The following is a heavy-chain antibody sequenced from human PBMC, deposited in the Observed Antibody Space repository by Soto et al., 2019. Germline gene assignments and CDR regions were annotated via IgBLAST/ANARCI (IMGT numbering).Heavy chain of an antibody. Sequence: QVQLVQSGAEVKKPGYSVKVSCKASGGTFSSYAINWVRQAPGQGLEWMGGIIRIFGTPDYAQRFQGRVTSTADESTSTAYMELSSLRSEDTAVYYCARHGSNEYYYYGMEVWGHGTTVTVSS. CDR2: IIRIFGTP. J-gene: IGHJ6*02. V-gene: IGHV1-69*12. D-gene: IGHD3-10*01. CDR3: ARHGSNEYYYYGMEV. CDR1: GGTFSSYA.